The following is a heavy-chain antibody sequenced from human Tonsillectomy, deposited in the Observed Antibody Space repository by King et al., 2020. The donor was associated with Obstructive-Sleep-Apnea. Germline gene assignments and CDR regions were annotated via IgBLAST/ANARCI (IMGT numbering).Heavy chain of an antibody. V-gene: IGHV3-66*01. Sequence: VQLVESGGGLVQPGGSLRLSCAASGFTVSINNMNWVRQAPGKGLEWVSVIYSGGSTYYAASVKGRFTISRDNSKNMLYLQMNSLRPEDTAVYYCARVWQQWKSEFDYWGQGTLVTVSS. J-gene: IGHJ4*02. CDR2: IYSGGST. D-gene: IGHD6-19*01. CDR3: ARVWQQWKSEFDY. CDR1: GFTVSINN.